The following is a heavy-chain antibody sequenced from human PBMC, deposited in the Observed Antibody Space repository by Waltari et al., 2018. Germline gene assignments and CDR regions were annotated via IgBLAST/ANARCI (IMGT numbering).Heavy chain of an antibody. CDR2: IYYSGST. CDR3: ARDQYGDYYFDY. D-gene: IGHD4-17*01. V-gene: IGHV4-59*01. Sequence: QVQLQESGPGLVKPSETLSLTCTVSGGSISSYYWSWIRQPPGKGLEWIGYIYYSGSTNYNPSLKSRVTISVDTAKNQFSLKLSSVNAADKAVYYCARDQYGDYYFDYWGQGTLVTVSS. J-gene: IGHJ4*02. CDR1: GGSISSYY.